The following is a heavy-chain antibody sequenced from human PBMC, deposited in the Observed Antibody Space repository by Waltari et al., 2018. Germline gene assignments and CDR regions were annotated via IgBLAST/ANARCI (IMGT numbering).Heavy chain of an antibody. CDR1: GFTFSSYG. V-gene: IGHV3-30*18. J-gene: IGHJ3*02. Sequence: QVQLVASGGGVVQPGRSLRLSCAASGFTFSSYGMHWVRQAPGKGLEWVAVISYDGSNKYYADSVKGRFTISRDNSKNTLYLQMNSLRAEDTAVYYCAKDAFDIWGQGTMVTVSS. CDR2: ISYDGSNK. CDR3: AKDAFDI.